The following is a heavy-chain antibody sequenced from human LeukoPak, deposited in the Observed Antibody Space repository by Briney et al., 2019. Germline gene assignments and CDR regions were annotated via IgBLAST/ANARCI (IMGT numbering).Heavy chain of an antibody. J-gene: IGHJ4*02. CDR3: ATDQGSSWRTGLDY. Sequence: GGSLRLSCAASGFTFSSYSMNWVRQAPGEGLEWVSSISSSATYIYYADSVKGRFTISRDNAKDSLYLQMNSLRAEDTAVYYCATDQGSSWRTGLDYWGQGTLVTVSS. D-gene: IGHD6-13*01. CDR1: GFTFSSYS. CDR2: ISSSATYI. V-gene: IGHV3-21*01.